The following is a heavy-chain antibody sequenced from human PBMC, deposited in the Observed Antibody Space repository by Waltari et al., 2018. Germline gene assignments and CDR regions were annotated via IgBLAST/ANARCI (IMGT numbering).Heavy chain of an antibody. D-gene: IGHD1-26*01. Sequence: QVQLQESGPGLVKPSQTLSLTCTVSGGSISSGSYYWSWIRQPAGKGLEWIGRIYTSGSTNYNPSLKSRVTISVDTSKNQFSLKLSSVTAADTAVYYCARGHGTGIVGAIHVFDYWGQGTLVTVSS. V-gene: IGHV4-61*02. CDR3: ARGHGTGIVGAIHVFDY. CDR1: GGSISSGSYY. CDR2: IYTSGST. J-gene: IGHJ4*02.